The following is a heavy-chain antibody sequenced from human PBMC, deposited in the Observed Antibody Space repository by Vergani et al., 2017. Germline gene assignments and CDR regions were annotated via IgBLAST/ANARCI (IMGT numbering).Heavy chain of an antibody. D-gene: IGHD2-21*01. J-gene: IGHJ3*02. CDR1: GCSLDIHSPT. Sequence: QAQLQESGPRLVKPSQTLSLTCSFSGCSLDIHSPTWGWIRQPAGEGLEWIGLIDFKGNSNFSPSLESRVTMSADASRGRFSLNLRSVTTSDTAVYYCVRVLHTSYIRGAFDIWGQGIKVTVSS. CDR3: VRVLHTSYIRGAFDI. V-gene: IGHV4-61*02. CDR2: IDFKGNS.